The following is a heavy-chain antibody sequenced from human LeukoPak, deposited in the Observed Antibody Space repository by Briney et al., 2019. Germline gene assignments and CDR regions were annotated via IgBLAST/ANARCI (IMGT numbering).Heavy chain of an antibody. Sequence: ASVKVSCKASGYTFTSYGISWVRQAPGQGLEWMGWINPNSGGTNYAQKFQGRVTMTRDTSISTAYMELSRLRSDDTAVYYCARGGHYYDSSGYQIRFDYWGQGPLVTVSS. CDR2: INPNSGGT. D-gene: IGHD3-22*01. CDR1: GYTFTSYG. J-gene: IGHJ4*02. V-gene: IGHV1-2*02. CDR3: ARGGHYYDSSGYQIRFDY.